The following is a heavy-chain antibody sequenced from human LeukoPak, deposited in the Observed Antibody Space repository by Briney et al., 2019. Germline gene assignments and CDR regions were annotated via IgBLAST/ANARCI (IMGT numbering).Heavy chain of an antibody. CDR2: IKSDGSSA. D-gene: IGHD5-12*01. CDR1: GFTFSGYW. J-gene: IGHJ4*02. CDR3: ARVVASAAFDY. Sequence: PGGSLRLSCAASGFTFSGYWMHWVRQAPGKGLVWVSLIKSDGSSAMYADSVKGRFSISRDNAKNTLYLQMNSLRAEDTAVYFCARVVASAAFDYWGQGTPVTVSS. V-gene: IGHV3-74*03.